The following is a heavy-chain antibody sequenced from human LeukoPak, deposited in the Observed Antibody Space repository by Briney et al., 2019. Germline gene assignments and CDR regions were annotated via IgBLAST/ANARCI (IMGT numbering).Heavy chain of an antibody. J-gene: IGHJ3*02. CDR3: ARGYCSSTSCEAFDI. CDR2: IIPIFGTA. D-gene: IGHD2-2*01. Sequence: SVKVSCMASGGTFSSYAISWVRQAPGQGLEWMGGIIPIFGTANYAQKFQGRVTITADKSTSTAYMELSSLRSEDTAVYYCARGYCSSTSCEAFDIWGQGTMVTVSS. V-gene: IGHV1-69*06. CDR1: GGTFSSYA.